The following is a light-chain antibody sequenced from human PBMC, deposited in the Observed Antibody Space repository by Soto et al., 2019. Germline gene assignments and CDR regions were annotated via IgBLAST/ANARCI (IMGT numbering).Light chain of an antibody. CDR2: AAS. CDR3: LQHDSYPLA. V-gene: IGKV1-17*01. CDR1: QGIRND. Sequence: DIQMTQSPSSLSASVGDRVTITCRASQGIRNDLAWYQQKPGKAPKRLIYAASSLQSGVPSRFSGSGSGTEFTLTVSSLQPADFATYYCLQHDSYPLAFGGGTKVDIK. J-gene: IGKJ4*01.